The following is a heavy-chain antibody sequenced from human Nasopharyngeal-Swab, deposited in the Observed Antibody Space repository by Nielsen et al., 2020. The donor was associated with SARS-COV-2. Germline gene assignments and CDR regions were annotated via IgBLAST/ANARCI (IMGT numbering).Heavy chain of an antibody. V-gene: IGHV3-30*02. J-gene: IGHJ4*02. D-gene: IGHD2-15*01. CDR3: GGGTCCPSYLDF. CDR1: GFTFSSFG. CDR2: VSADGKTQ. Sequence: GESLKISCAAPGFTFSSFGMHWVRQAPGKGLEWVAVVSADGKTQYYADSMKGRFTISRDNSKDTLYLQIDSLRVEDTAVYYCGGGTCCPSYLDFWGQGTLVTVST.